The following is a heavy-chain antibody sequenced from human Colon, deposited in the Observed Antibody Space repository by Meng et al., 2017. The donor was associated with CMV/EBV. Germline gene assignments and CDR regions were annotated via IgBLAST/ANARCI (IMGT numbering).Heavy chain of an antibody. CDR2: IITISGTT. CDR1: KCTFPIYP. CDR3: ARVICGGDCYLDY. V-gene: IGHV1-69*12. D-gene: IGHD2-21*02. J-gene: IGHJ4*02. Sequence: QVQLEQSGAEVKKPGSSVKVSCTASKCTFPIYPISWGRQGPGQGFEWVGGIITISGTTDYAQKFQGRVTITADESTSTAYMKLSNLRSEDTAIYYCARVICGGDCYLDYWGRGTLVTVSS.